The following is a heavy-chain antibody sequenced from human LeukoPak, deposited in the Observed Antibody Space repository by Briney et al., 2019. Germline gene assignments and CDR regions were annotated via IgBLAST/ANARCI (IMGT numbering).Heavy chain of an antibody. V-gene: IGHV3-30*18. D-gene: IGHD1-14*01. CDR1: GFTFSSYG. CDR3: AKGDDHAGTSWLDP. CDR2: TSNDGSYK. Sequence: GRSLRLSCAASGFTFSSYGIHWVRLPPGKGLEWVAATSNDGSYKYSADSVRGRFTISRDNSKNTVYLQMNSLRAEDTAVYYCAKGDDHAGTSWLDPWGRGTLVTVSS. J-gene: IGHJ5*02.